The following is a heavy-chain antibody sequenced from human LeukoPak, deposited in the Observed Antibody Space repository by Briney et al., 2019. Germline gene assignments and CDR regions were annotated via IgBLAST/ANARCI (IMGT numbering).Heavy chain of an antibody. Sequence: GGSLRLSCAASGFTFSRYGMHWVRQASGKGLEWVAVISYDGSNKYYADSVKGRFTISRDNSKNTLYLQMNSLRAEDTAVYYCAKDGDSSGWYYFDYWGQGTLVTVSS. CDR1: GFTFSRYG. D-gene: IGHD6-19*01. CDR3: AKDGDSSGWYYFDY. J-gene: IGHJ4*02. V-gene: IGHV3-30*18. CDR2: ISYDGSNK.